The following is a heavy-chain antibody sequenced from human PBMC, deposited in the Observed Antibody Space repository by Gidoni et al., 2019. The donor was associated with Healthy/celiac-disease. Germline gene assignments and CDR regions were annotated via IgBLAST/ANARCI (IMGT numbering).Heavy chain of an antibody. CDR1: GYTFTSYG. Sequence: QVQLVPPGAEVKKPGASVKVACSASGYTFTSYGLRWVRQSPGQGLEWMGWIRAYNGNTNYAQKLQGRGTMTTDTSTSTAYMELRSLRSDDTAVYYCASLPYSPTRKQQLVPSFSPWGQGTLVTVSS. V-gene: IGHV1-18*01. CDR2: IRAYNGNT. J-gene: IGHJ5*02. D-gene: IGHD6-13*01. CDR3: ASLPYSPTRKQQLVPSFSP.